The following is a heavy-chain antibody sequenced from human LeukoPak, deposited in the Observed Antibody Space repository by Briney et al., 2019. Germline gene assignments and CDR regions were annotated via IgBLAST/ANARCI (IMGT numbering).Heavy chain of an antibody. CDR3: AKSSGEFMYYLDY. CDR2: ITGSGGST. V-gene: IGHV3-23*01. D-gene: IGHD3-16*01. J-gene: IGHJ4*02. Sequence: GGSLRLSCAASGFTFSSYAMSWVRPVPGKGLEWVSSITGSGGSTYYADSVKGRFTISRDNSKNTVYLQMNSLRAEDMAVYYCAKSSGEFMYYLDYWGQGTLVTVSA. CDR1: GFTFSSYA.